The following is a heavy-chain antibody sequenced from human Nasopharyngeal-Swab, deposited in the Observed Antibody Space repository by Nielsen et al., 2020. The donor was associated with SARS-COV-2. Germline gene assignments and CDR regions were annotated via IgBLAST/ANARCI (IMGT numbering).Heavy chain of an antibody. CDR1: GFTFSSYA. Sequence: GGSLRLSCAASGFTFSSYAMSWVRQAPGKGLEWVSAISGSGGSTYYADSVKGRFTISRDNSKNTLYLQMNSLRAEDTAVYYCAEDQSRNFYYYDSSGKNAFDIWGQGTMVTVSS. CDR2: ISGSGGST. V-gene: IGHV3-23*01. CDR3: AEDQSRNFYYYDSSGKNAFDI. D-gene: IGHD3-22*01. J-gene: IGHJ3*02.